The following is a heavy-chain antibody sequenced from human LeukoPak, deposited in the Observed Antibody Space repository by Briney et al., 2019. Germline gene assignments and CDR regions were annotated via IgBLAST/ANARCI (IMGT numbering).Heavy chain of an antibody. CDR1: GGSFSGYY. D-gene: IGHD1-26*01. Sequence: SETLSLTCAVYGGSFSGYYWSWIRQPPGKGLEWIGEINHSGSTNYNPSLKSRVTISVDTSKNQFSLKLSSVTAADTAVYYCAREGSGSYYRGLDYWGQGTLVTVSS. J-gene: IGHJ4*02. CDR2: INHSGST. CDR3: AREGSGSYYRGLDY. V-gene: IGHV4-34*01.